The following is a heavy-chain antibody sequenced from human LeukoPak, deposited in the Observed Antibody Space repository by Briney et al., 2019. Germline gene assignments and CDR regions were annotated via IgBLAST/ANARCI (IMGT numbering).Heavy chain of an antibody. CDR1: GDYISSGSYY. V-gene: IGHV4-61*02. CDR2: IYTSGST. CDR3: ARGNRNYYDSSGYQLEPHFDY. Sequence: SETLSLTCTVYGDYISSGSYYWGWIRQPGGKGLEWIERIYTSGSTNYNPSLKSRVTISVDTSKNQFSLKLSSVTAADTAVYYCARGNRNYYDSSGYQLEPHFDYWGQGTLVTVSS. J-gene: IGHJ4*02. D-gene: IGHD3-22*01.